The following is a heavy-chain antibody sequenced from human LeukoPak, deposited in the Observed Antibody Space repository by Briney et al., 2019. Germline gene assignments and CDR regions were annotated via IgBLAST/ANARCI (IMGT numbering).Heavy chain of an antibody. CDR1: GGSISSYY. CDR3: ARVYYDSSGYYNDY. D-gene: IGHD3-22*01. J-gene: IGHJ4*02. V-gene: IGHV4-59*01. Sequence: SETLSLTCTVSGGSISSYYWSWIRQPPGKGLEWIGYIYYSGSTNYNPSLKSRVTISVDTSKNQLSLKLSSVTAADTAVYYCARVYYDSSGYYNDYWGQGTLVTVSS. CDR2: IYYSGST.